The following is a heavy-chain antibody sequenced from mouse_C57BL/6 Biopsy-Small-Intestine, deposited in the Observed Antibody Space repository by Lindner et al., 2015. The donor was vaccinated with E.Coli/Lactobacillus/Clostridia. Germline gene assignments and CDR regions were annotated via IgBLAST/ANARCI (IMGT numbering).Heavy chain of an antibody. CDR3: ARDLGAEIYYGDRNEVLDI. J-gene: IGHJ1*01. CDR1: DYTFTHYG. CDR2: ISGYNYKT. V-gene: IGHV1-4*01. Sequence: SVKVSCKASDYTFTHYGVSWVRQAPGQGLEWVGWISGYNYKTKYSQKFQDRVTMTADAIADTAYLELRSLRSDDTAVYYCARDLGAEIYYGDRNEVLDIWGQGTKVIVSS. D-gene: IGHD2-13*01.